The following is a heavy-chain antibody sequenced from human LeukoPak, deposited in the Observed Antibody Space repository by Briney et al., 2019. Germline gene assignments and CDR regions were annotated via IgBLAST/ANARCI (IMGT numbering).Heavy chain of an antibody. J-gene: IGHJ4*02. D-gene: IGHD3-10*01. CDR3: ARGWAGFGDPVFDY. CDR1: GGSFSGYY. CDR2: INHSGST. Sequence: SETLSLTCAVYGGSFSGYYWSWIRQPPGKGLEWIGEINHSGSTNYNPSLKSRVTISVDTSKNQFSLKLSSVTAADTAVYYCARGWAGFGDPVFDYWGQGTLVTVSS. V-gene: IGHV4-34*01.